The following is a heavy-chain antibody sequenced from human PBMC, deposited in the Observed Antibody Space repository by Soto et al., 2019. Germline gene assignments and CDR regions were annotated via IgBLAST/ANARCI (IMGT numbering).Heavy chain of an antibody. V-gene: IGHV1-69*13. Sequence: SVKVSCKASGGTFSSYAISWVRQAPGQGLEWMGGIIPIFGTANYAQKFQGRVTITADESTSTAYMELSSLRSEDTAVYYCARDMKEYKWTYKGAFDIWGQGTMVTVSS. CDR1: GGTFSSYA. J-gene: IGHJ3*02. CDR3: ARDMKEYKWTYKGAFDI. D-gene: IGHD1-7*01. CDR2: IIPIFGTA.